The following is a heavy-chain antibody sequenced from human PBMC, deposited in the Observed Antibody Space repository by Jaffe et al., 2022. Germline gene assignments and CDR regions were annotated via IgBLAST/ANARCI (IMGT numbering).Heavy chain of an antibody. CDR3: ARGVQRGRTDY. Sequence: QVQLQQWGAGLLKPSETLSLTCAVYGGSFSGYYWSWIRQPPGKGLEWIGEINHSGSTNYNPSLKSRVTISVDTSKNQFSLKLSSVTAADTAVYYCARGVQRGRTDYWGQGTLVTVSS. CDR2: INHSGST. CDR1: GGSFSGYY. V-gene: IGHV4-34*01. J-gene: IGHJ4*02. D-gene: IGHD5-12*01.